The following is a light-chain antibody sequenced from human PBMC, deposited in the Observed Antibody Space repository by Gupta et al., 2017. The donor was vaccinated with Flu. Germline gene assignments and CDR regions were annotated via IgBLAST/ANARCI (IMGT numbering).Light chain of an antibody. CDR3: SAYVHTYTSI. CDR2: DVD. CDR1: SADGTGYKY. V-gene: IGLV2-11*01. Sequence: QSALTQPRSVSGSPGQSVTISCTGTSADGTGYKYVSWYQQHPGKAPKLILYDVDQRPSGVPDRFSDSKSDTTASLTISGLQADDEADYFCSAYVHTYTSIFGGGTKLTVL. J-gene: IGLJ2*01.